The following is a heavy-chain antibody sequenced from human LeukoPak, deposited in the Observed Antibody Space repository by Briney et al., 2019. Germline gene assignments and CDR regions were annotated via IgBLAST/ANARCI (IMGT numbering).Heavy chain of an antibody. CDR2: ISYDGSNK. Sequence: GGSLRLSCAASGFTFSSYAMHWVRQAPGKGLEWVAVISYDGSNKYYADSVKGRFTISRDNSKNTLYLQMNSLRAEDTAVYYCASPGGTVGATFRDYYYYYGMDVWGQETTVTVSS. CDR1: GFTFSSYA. CDR3: ASPGGTVGATFRDYYYYYGMDV. D-gene: IGHD1-26*01. V-gene: IGHV3-30-3*01. J-gene: IGHJ6*02.